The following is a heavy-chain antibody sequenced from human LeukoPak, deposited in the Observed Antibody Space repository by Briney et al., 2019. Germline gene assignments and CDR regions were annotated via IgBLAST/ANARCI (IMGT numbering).Heavy chain of an antibody. Sequence: PGASLRLSCAASGFTFSSYAMSWVRQAPGKGLEWVSAISGSGGSTYYADSVKGRFTISRDNSKNTLYLQMNSLRAGDTAVYYCAKGMGYQLRNFDYWGQGTLVTVSS. CDR2: ISGSGGST. D-gene: IGHD2-2*01. CDR1: GFTFSSYA. J-gene: IGHJ4*02. CDR3: AKGMGYQLRNFDY. V-gene: IGHV3-23*01.